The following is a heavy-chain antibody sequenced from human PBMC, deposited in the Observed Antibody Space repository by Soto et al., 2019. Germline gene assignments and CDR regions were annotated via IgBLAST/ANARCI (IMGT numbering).Heavy chain of an antibody. Sequence: GGSLRLSCAASGFSFSMSPMHWVRHAPGKGPEWVALISYDGTNKYYADSVKGRFTVSRDNAKNSLYLQMDRLRAEDTAVYYCAXDSGYGSGSSVNHYLDCWGRGTLVTVSS. V-gene: IGHV3-30-3*01. CDR3: AXDSGYGSGSSVNHYLDC. CDR1: GFSFSMSP. D-gene: IGHD3-10*01. CDR2: ISYDGTNK. J-gene: IGHJ4*01.